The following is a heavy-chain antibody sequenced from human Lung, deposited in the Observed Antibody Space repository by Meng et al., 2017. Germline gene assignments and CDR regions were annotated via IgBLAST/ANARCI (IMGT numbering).Heavy chain of an antibody. CDR1: GLTFSGYA. CDR2: VSGSDDIA. CDR3: AKDLGASSSYYFDY. Sequence: EVQLLESGGGLVQPGGSLRRSCAASGLTFSGYAMTWFRQAPGKGLEWVSSVSGSDDIAYYGDSVKGRVTISRDNSKNTLYLQMNSLRAEDTAVYFCAKDLGASSSYYFDYCGQGTLVTVSS. J-gene: IGHJ4*02. V-gene: IGHV3-23*01. D-gene: IGHD6-6*01.